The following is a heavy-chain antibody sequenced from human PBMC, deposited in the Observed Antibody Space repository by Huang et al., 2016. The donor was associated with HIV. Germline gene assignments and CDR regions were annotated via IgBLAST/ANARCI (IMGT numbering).Heavy chain of an antibody. D-gene: IGHD1-1*01. Sequence: QVQLVQSGAEVKKPGSSVRVSCEASVGTFSSYAINWVRQAPGQGLEVMGGIIPIFVTPNYAQKFQGRGTITADESTSTAYMELSSLRSDDTAVYYCARDRKYDNAWYWFDPWGQGTLVTVSS. J-gene: IGHJ5*02. CDR1: VGTFSSYA. V-gene: IGHV1-69*01. CDR2: IIPIFVTP. CDR3: ARDRKYDNAWYWFDP.